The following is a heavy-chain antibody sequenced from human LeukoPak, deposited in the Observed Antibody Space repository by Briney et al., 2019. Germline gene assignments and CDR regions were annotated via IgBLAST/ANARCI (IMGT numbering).Heavy chain of an antibody. CDR2: IIPIFGTA. V-gene: IGHV1-69*05. CDR1: GGTFSSYA. D-gene: IGHD2-2*01. J-gene: IGHJ6*03. Sequence: SVKVSCKASGGTFSSYAISWVRQAPGQGLEWMGGIIPIFGTANYARKFQGRVTITTDESTSTAYMELSSLRSEDTAVYYCARASSLYCSSTSCHHYYYYMDVWGKGTTVTVSS. CDR3: ARASSLYCSSTSCHHYYYYMDV.